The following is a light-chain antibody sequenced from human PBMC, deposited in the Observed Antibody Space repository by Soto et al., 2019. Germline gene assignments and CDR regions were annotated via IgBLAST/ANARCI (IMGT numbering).Light chain of an antibody. Sequence: QSVLTQPPSVSGTPGQRVTISCSGGISNIGTNYVHWFHQLPGTAPKVLSNSDNKRPSGGPDRLSGSKSGTSASLAISGLRSEDEAEYYCAAWDDTVRSYVFGTGTKLTVL. V-gene: IGLV1-47*02. J-gene: IGLJ1*01. CDR1: ISNIGTNY. CDR3: AAWDDTVRSYV. CDR2: SDN.